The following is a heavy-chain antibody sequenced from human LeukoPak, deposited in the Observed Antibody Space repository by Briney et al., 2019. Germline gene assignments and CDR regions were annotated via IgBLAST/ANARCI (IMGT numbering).Heavy chain of an antibody. CDR1: GGTFSSYA. Sequence: SVKVSCKASGGTFSSYAISWVRQAPGQGLEWMGGIIPIFGTANYAQKFQGRVTTTADESTSTAYMELSSLRSEDTAVYYCARDGDAYGSGSYYQYWGQGTLVTVSS. CDR3: ARDGDAYGSGSYYQY. V-gene: IGHV1-69*13. D-gene: IGHD3-10*01. CDR2: IIPIFGTA. J-gene: IGHJ4*02.